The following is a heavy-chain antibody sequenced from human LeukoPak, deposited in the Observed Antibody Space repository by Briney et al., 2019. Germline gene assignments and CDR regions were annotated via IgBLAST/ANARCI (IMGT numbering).Heavy chain of an antibody. CDR1: GFTFGDYL. Sequence: GGSLRLSCTASGFTFGDYLMSWFRQAPGKGLEWIGFISGGTTEYAAPVKGRFTISRDDSTSIAYLQMNSLTTEDTAVYYCSRGSGWLSVYWGQGTVVTVSS. D-gene: IGHD6-19*01. CDR2: ISGGTT. V-gene: IGHV3-49*03. CDR3: SRGSGWLSVY. J-gene: IGHJ4*02.